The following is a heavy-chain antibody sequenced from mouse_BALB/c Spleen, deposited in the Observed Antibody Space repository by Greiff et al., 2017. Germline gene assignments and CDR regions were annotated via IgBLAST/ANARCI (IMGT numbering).Heavy chain of an antibody. CDR3: ARCITTVVATGAMDY. CDR2: ISSGGST. D-gene: IGHD1-1*01. J-gene: IGHJ4*01. V-gene: IGHV5-6-5*01. Sequence: EVKVVESGGGLVKPGGSLKLSCAASGFTFSSYAMSWVRQTPEKRLEWVASISSGGSTYYPDSVKGRFTISRDNARNILYLQMSSLRSEDTAMYYCARCITTVVATGAMDYWGQGTSVTVSS. CDR1: GFTFSSYA.